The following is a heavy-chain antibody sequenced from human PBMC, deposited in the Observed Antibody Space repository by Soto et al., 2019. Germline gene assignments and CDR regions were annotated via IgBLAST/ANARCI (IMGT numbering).Heavy chain of an antibody. J-gene: IGHJ4*02. D-gene: IGHD2-2*01. CDR1: GFTFGSHC. Sequence: GSMRLSCAASGFTFGSHCMNGVRQTPGKGLVWVSRISGDGRTTSHADSVKGRFTISRDNAKNTLYLQVNSLRVEDTAVYYCARGVPNCSSSSCYFDFWGQGILVTVSS. CDR2: ISGDGRTT. V-gene: IGHV3-74*01. CDR3: ARGVPNCSSSSCYFDF.